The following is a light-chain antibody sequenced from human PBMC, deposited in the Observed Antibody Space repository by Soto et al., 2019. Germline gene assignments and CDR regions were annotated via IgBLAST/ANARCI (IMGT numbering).Light chain of an antibody. CDR2: EVS. V-gene: IGLV2-14*01. CDR1: SSDVGGYNY. CDR3: SSYTSSSTDV. Sequence: QSVLTQPASVSGSPGQSITISCTGTSSDVGGYNYVTWYQQNPGKAPKLMIYEVSNRPSGVSNRFSGSKSGNTASLTISGLQAEDEADYHCSSYTSSSTDVFGTGTKLTVL. J-gene: IGLJ1*01.